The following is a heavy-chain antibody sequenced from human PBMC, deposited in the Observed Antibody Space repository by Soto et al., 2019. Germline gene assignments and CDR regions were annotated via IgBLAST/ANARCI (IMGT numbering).Heavy chain of an antibody. CDR1: GFPFSSYW. CDR2: ISGDGVTT. D-gene: IGHD3-9*01. V-gene: IGHV3-74*01. Sequence: EVQLVESGGDLVQRGGSLRLSCAASGFPFSSYWMHWVRHTPGKGLDWVARISGDGVTTYYADSVTGRFTVSRDNAKNTLSLKTRGVRPEDTAVYYWVRVYYGFLTGYSTDHWGPGTLFSFPA. CDR3: VRVYYGFLTGYSTDH. J-gene: IGHJ4*02.